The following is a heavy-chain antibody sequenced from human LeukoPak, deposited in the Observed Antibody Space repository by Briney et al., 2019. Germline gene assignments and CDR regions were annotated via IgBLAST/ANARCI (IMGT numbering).Heavy chain of an antibody. J-gene: IGHJ5*02. CDR3: ARGRDRSKAGDL. D-gene: IGHD5-24*01. Sequence: NASETLSLTCAVHGGSCDDYYCSWIRQPPGKGLEWIGEIHPHGIFYYNSSLMSRVTISIDTSKTQFSLKLTSVTAADTAFYYCARGRDRSKAGDLWGQGSLVTVSS. V-gene: IGHV4-34*01. CDR1: GGSCDDYY. CDR2: IHPHGIF.